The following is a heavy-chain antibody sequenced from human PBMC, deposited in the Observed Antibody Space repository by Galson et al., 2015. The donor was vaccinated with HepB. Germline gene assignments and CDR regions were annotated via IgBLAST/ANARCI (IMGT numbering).Heavy chain of an antibody. J-gene: IGHJ4*02. D-gene: IGHD6-19*01. CDR2: INNDGSST. V-gene: IGHV3-74*01. Sequence: SLRLSCAASGFTFSSYWMHWVRQTPEKGLVWVSRINNDGSSTNYADSVKGRFTISRDNAKNTLYLQMNSLRADDTAVYYCARSRVERAVAGTFDSWGQGTLVTVSS. CDR1: GFTFSSYW. CDR3: ARSRVERAVAGTFDS.